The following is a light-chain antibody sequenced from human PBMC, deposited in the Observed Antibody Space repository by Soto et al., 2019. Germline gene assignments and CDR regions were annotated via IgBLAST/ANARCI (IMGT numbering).Light chain of an antibody. CDR1: SSDVGGYNY. V-gene: IGLV2-14*01. CDR2: DVS. J-gene: IGLJ3*02. CDR3: SSYTSSSTTWV. Sequence: QSVLTHPASVSGSPGQSSTISCTGTSSDVGGYNYVSWYQQHPGKAPKLMIYDVSNRPSGVSNRFSGSKSGNTASLTISGLPAEDEADYYCSSYTSSSTTWVFGGGTKLTVL.